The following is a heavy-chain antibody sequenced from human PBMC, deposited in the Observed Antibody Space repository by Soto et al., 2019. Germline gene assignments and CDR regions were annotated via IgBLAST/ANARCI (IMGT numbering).Heavy chain of an antibody. CDR2: ISGNGSST. V-gene: IGHV3-74*01. J-gene: IGHJ6*02. D-gene: IGHD3-16*01. CDR3: ASNYAYAEGYYWYGIDV. CDR1: GFTFCSYS. Sequence: GGSTRISCAASGFTFCSYSMDWVRQAPGKGLEWVSAISGNGSSTYYADSVKGRFTISRDNAKNTLYLQMKSLGADDTAVYYCASNYAYAEGYYWYGIDVWGQGTTVTVSS.